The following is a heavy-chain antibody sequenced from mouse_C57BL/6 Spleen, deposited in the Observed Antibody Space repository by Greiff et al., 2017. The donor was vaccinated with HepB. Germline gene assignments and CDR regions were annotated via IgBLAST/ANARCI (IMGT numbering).Heavy chain of an antibody. V-gene: IGHV5-17*01. CDR2: ISSGSSTT. CDR1: GFTFSDYG. J-gene: IGHJ2*01. CDR3: ARPFDGYYFDY. Sequence: EVMLVESGGGLVKPGGSLKLSCAASGFTFSDYGMHWVRQAPEKGLEWVAYISSGSSTTYYADTVKGRFTISRDNAKNTLFLQMTSLRSEDTAMYSCARPFDGYYFDYWGQGTTLTVSS. D-gene: IGHD2-3*01.